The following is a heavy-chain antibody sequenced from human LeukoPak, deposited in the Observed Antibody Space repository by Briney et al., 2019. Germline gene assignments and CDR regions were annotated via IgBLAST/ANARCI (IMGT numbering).Heavy chain of an antibody. CDR3: ARDHRITIFGGSPYYIDV. D-gene: IGHD3-3*01. CDR2: INPNSGGT. V-gene: IGHV1-2*02. J-gene: IGHJ6*03. Sequence: GASVKVSCKASGYTFTGYYMHWVRQAPGQGLEWMGWINPNSGGTNYAQKFQGRVTMTRDTSISTAYMELSRLRSDDTAVYYCARDHRITIFGGSPYYIDVWGKGTTVTVSS. CDR1: GYTFTGYY.